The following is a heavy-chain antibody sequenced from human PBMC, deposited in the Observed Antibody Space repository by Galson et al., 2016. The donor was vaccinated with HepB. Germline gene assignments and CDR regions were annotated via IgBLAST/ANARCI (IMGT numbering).Heavy chain of an antibody. CDR3: AKYLEGPYKRIDY. V-gene: IGHV3-23*01. CDR2: IGSAGFI. CDR1: GFTFFDYV. J-gene: IGHJ4*02. D-gene: IGHD3-3*01. Sequence: SLRLSCAASGFTFFDYVITWVRLAPGKGLEWVSSIGSAGFIRYADSVRGRFTVSRDNSKNTVYLQMNSLRPEDTAVYYCAKYLEGPYKRIDYWGPGTLVTVSS.